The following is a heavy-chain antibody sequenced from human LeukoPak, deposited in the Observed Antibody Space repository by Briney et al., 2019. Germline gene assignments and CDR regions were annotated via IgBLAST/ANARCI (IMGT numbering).Heavy chain of an antibody. J-gene: IGHJ4*02. CDR2: INSDGSST. V-gene: IGHV3-74*01. Sequence: GGSLRLSCAASGFTFDDYTMHWVRQAPGKGLVWVSRINSDGSSTSYADSVKGRFTISRDNAKNTLYLQMNSLRAEDTAVYYCARSYYYDSSGSFDYWGQGTLVTVSS. D-gene: IGHD3-22*01. CDR1: GFTFDDYT. CDR3: ARSYYYDSSGSFDY.